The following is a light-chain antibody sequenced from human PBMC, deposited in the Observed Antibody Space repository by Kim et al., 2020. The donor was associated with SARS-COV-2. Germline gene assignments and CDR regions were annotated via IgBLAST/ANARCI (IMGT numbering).Light chain of an antibody. CDR2: EHK. Sequence: GKTVPISVTPSMGSIATNSLMWHQQLPRSASLPVFYEHKPRPSRVPYRFSASIVSSSNSAPLTITGLKTEDEADYYCQSYDISDVVFGGRTQLTVL. CDR1: MGSIATNS. V-gene: IGLV6-57*03. J-gene: IGLJ2*01. CDR3: QSYDISDVV.